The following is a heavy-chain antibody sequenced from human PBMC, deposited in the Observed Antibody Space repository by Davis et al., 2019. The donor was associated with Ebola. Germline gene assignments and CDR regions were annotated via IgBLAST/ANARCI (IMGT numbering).Heavy chain of an antibody. CDR1: GYTFTSYY. D-gene: IGHD5-24*01. Sequence: ASVTVSCTASGYTFTSYYMHWVRQAPRQGLEWMGIINPSGGSTSYAQKFQGRVTMTRDTSTSTVYMELSSLRSEDTAVYYCARDDNSDYYYYGMDVWGQGTKVTVSS. J-gene: IGHJ6*02. CDR3: ARDDNSDYYYYGMDV. V-gene: IGHV1-46*03. CDR2: INPSGGST.